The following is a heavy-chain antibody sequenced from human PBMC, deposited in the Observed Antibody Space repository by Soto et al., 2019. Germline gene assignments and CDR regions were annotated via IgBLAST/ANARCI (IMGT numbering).Heavy chain of an antibody. V-gene: IGHV3-21*01. Sequence: GGSLRLSCAASGFTFSSYSMNWVRQAPGKGLEWVSSISSSSSSIYYADSVKGRFTISRDNAKNSLYLQMNSLRAEDTAVYYCARGLAPFDPWGQGTLVTVSS. CDR2: ISSSSSSI. CDR1: GFTFSSYS. J-gene: IGHJ5*02. CDR3: ARGLAPFDP.